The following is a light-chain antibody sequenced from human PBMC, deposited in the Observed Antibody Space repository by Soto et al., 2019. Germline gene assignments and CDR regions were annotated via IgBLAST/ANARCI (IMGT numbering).Light chain of an antibody. V-gene: IGLV2-8*01. CDR2: EVT. J-gene: IGLJ3*02. Sequence: QSALTQPPSASGSPGQSVTISCTGTIDDVGAYHYVSWYRQFPGEAPQLIIYEVTKRPSGVPDRFSGSKSGNTASLTVSGLQADDEADYYCATWDDSLSGWVFGGGTQLTVL. CDR1: IDDVGAYHY. CDR3: ATWDDSLSGWV.